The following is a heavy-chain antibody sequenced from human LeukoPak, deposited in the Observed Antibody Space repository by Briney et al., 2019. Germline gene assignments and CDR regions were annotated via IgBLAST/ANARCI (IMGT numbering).Heavy chain of an antibody. D-gene: IGHD2-2*01. J-gene: IGHJ4*02. CDR3: ARDDIVVVPAALLGLDY. Sequence: GGSLRLSCAASGFTFSSYGMHWVRQAPGKGLEWVAFIRYDGSNKYYADSVKGRFTISRDNSKNTLYLQMNSLRAEDTAVYYCARDDIVVVPAALLGLDYWGQGTLVTVSS. CDR1: GFTFSSYG. V-gene: IGHV3-30*02. CDR2: IRYDGSNK.